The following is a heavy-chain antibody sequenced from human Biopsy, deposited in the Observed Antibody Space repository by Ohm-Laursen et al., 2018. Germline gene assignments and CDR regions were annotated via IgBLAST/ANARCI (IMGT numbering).Heavy chain of an antibody. CDR2: ISWNSGSI. D-gene: IGHD4/OR15-4a*01. Sequence: SLRLSCAASGFTFQDHAMHWVRQAPGKGLEWVSGISWNSGSINYAVSVQGRLTISRDNAKNSLYLQMNSLRADDTAVYYCARGANPFHYWGRGTLVTVSS. CDR3: ARGANPFHY. CDR1: GFTFQDHA. J-gene: IGHJ4*02. V-gene: IGHV3-9*01.